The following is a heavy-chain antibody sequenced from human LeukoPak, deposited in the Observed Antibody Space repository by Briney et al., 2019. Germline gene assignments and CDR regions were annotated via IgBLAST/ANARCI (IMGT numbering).Heavy chain of an antibody. D-gene: IGHD3-10*01. V-gene: IGHV4-39*07. J-gene: IGHJ5*02. Sequence: NPSETLSLTCTVSGGSISSSSYYWGWIRQPPGKGLEWIGSIYYSGSTYYNPSLKSRVTISVDTSKNQFSLKLSSVTAADTAVYYCARALGSFGSGSYYPKWFDPWGQGTLVTVSS. CDR2: IYYSGST. CDR3: ARALGSFGSGSYYPKWFDP. CDR1: GGSISSSSYY.